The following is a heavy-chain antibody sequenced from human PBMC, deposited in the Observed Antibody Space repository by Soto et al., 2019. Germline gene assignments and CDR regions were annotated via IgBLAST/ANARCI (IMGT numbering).Heavy chain of an antibody. V-gene: IGHV3-33*01. CDR2: IWPDGGNK. J-gene: IGHJ4*02. Sequence: PGGSLRLSCAASGFTFSSYGTHWVRQAPGKGLEWVAFIWPDGGNKFYAESVKGRFTISRDNSKNTLYLQMTSLSAEDTAMYYCARDGDVNTGFGKDYWGQGTLVTVSS. CDR3: ARDGDVNTGFGKDY. D-gene: IGHD3-16*01. CDR1: GFTFSSYG.